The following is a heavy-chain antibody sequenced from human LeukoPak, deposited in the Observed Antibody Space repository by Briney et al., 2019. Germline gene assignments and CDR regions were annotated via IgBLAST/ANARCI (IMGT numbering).Heavy chain of an antibody. J-gene: IGHJ4*02. V-gene: IGHV4-61*09. Sequence: SQTLSLTCTVSGGSINSGSYYWNWIRQSAGKGLEWIGHIYTTGSTNCNPSLKSRVTISLDTSKNQFSLKLNSVTAADTAVYYCARCTSTSCYNFDYWGQGTLVTVSS. CDR1: GGSINSGSYY. CDR2: IYTTGST. D-gene: IGHD2-2*02. CDR3: ARCTSTSCYNFDY.